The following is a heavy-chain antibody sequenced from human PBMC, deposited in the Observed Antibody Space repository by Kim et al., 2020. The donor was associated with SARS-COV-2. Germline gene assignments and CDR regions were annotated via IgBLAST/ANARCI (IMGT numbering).Heavy chain of an antibody. CDR1: GGSFSGYY. J-gene: IGHJ4*02. Sequence: SETLSLTCAVYGGSFSGYYWSWIRQPPGKGLEWIGEINHSGSTNYNPSLKSRVTISVDTSKNQFSLKLSSVTAADTAVYYCARFRKQRWLQWGFDYWGQGTLVTVSS. CDR2: INHSGST. D-gene: IGHD5-12*01. CDR3: ARFRKQRWLQWGFDY. V-gene: IGHV4-34*01.